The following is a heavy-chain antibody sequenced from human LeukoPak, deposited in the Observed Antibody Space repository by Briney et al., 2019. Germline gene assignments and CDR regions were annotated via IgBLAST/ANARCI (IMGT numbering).Heavy chain of an antibody. CDR1: GYTFISYA. CDR2: INTNTGNP. D-gene: IGHD6-19*01. J-gene: IGHJ3*02. Sequence: ASVKVSCKASGYTFISYAMNRVRQAPGQGLEWMGWINTNTGNPTYAQGFTGRFVFSLDTSVRTTYLQISSLKAEDTAVYYCARDLTPRIAVVGGSDWDAFDIWGQGTMVTVSS. V-gene: IGHV7-4-1*02. CDR3: ARDLTPRIAVVGGSDWDAFDI.